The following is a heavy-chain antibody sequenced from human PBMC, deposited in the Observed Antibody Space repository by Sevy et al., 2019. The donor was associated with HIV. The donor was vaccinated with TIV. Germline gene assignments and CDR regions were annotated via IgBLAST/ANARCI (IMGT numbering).Heavy chain of an antibody. V-gene: IGHV4-59*08. Sequence: SETLSLTFTVSGGSITSLYWIWIRQPPGKGLEWIANIYYNGHINYNPSLKSWVTLSLDTSKNQFSLRLSSVTAADTAMYYCAGENAWGRGYSWGQGTLVTVSS. CDR2: IYYNGHI. J-gene: IGHJ4*02. CDR1: GGSITSLY. CDR3: AGENAWGRGYS. D-gene: IGHD1-26*01.